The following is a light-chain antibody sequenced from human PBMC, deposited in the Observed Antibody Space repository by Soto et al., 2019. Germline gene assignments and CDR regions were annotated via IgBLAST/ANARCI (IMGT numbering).Light chain of an antibody. CDR1: SSDVGGYDY. Sequence: QSALTQPRSVSGSPGQSVTISCTGTSSDVGGYDYVSWYQQYPGKAPKLMIYDVSKRPSGVPDRFSGSKSGNTASLTISGLQAEDEADYYCCSYTGRSRVFGGGTKLTVL. CDR3: CSYTGRSRV. V-gene: IGLV2-11*01. CDR2: DVS. J-gene: IGLJ3*02.